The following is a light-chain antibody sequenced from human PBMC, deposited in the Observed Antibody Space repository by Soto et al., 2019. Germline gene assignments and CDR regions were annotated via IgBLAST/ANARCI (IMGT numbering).Light chain of an antibody. J-gene: IGLJ1*01. V-gene: IGLV2-8*01. CDR2: DVN. CDR3: VSFAGGTYV. Sequence: LTQPPSASGSPGQPVTISCTGTSSDVGAYIFVSWYQQHPGKAPKLMVYDVNRRPPGVPDRFFGSKSGNTASLTVSGLQAEDEADYYCVSFAGGTYVFGTGTKVTVL. CDR1: SSDVGAYIF.